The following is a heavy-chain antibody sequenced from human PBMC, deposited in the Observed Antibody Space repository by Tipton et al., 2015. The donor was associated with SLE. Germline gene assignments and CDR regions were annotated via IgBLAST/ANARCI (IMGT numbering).Heavy chain of an antibody. CDR2: IYHSGST. Sequence: TLSLTCAVYGGSFSGYYWSWIRQPPGKGLEWIGSIYHSGSTYYNPSLKSRVTISVDTSKNQFSLKLSSVTAADTAVYYCARENDSSGYLGYWGQGTLVTVSS. CDR3: ARENDSSGYLGY. J-gene: IGHJ4*02. V-gene: IGHV4-34*01. D-gene: IGHD3-22*01. CDR1: GGSFSGYY.